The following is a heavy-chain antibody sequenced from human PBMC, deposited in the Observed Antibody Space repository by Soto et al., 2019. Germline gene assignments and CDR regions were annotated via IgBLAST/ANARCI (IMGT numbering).Heavy chain of an antibody. CDR3: ARLSSPDGSMIPRTFDI. J-gene: IGHJ3*02. D-gene: IGHD3-22*01. V-gene: IGHV3-48*03. Sequence: PGGSLRLSCAASGFTFSNYEMNWVRQAPGKGLEWVSYIGTRGRTIYYADSVKGRFTISRDNAKNSLYLQMNSLRAEDTAVYYCARLSSPDGSMIPRTFDIWGQGTMVTVSS. CDR2: IGTRGRTI. CDR1: GFTFSNYE.